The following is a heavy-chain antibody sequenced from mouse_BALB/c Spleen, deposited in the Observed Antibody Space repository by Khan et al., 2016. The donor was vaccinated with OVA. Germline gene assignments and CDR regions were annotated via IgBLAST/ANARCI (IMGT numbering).Heavy chain of an antibody. Sequence: EVQLQESGPGLVKPSQSLSLTCTVTGYSITSDYAWNWIRQFPGNKLEWMGYISYSGRTSYNPSLKSRISIPRDTSKDQFFLPLISVTTEDTATYYGARSVTITTVVATDFDYWGQGTTLTVSS. V-gene: IGHV3-2*02. J-gene: IGHJ2*01. D-gene: IGHD1-1*01. CDR1: GYSITSDYA. CDR3: ARSVTITTVVATDFDY. CDR2: ISYSGRT.